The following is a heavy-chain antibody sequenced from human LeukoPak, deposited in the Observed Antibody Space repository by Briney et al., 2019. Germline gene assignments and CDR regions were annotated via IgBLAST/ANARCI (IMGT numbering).Heavy chain of an antibody. CDR2: TYYRSKSYY. CDR1: GDSVSSNSAA. D-gene: IGHD5-12*01. J-gene: IGHJ4*02. CDR3: ARGATAYFDY. V-gene: IGHV6-1*01. Sequence: SRTLSLTFAISGDSVSSNSAAWSWVRQSPSRGLEWLGRTYYRSKSYYAYPVSVTSRLTINPDTSKNQFSLQLNSVTPEDTAVYYCARGATAYFDYWGQGTLVTVSS.